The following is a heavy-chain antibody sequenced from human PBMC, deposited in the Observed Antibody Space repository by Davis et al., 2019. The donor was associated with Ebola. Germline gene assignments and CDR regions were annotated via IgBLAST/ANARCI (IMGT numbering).Heavy chain of an antibody. V-gene: IGHV4-34*01. CDR2: IDHSGST. CDR3: ARGTYSSSPPDY. Sequence: MPSETLSLTCAVYGGSFSSYSWNWIRQPPGKGLEWIGEIDHSGSTNYSPSLKSRVTISVDRPKNQFSLKLTSVTAADTAVYYCARGTYSSSPPDYWGQGTLVAVSS. J-gene: IGHJ4*02. D-gene: IGHD6-13*01. CDR1: GGSFSSYS.